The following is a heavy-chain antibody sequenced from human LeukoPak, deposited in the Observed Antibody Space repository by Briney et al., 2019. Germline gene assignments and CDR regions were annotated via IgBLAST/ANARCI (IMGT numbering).Heavy chain of an antibody. CDR3: ARETPRRGETRDGYR. J-gene: IGHJ4*02. CDR1: GFTFSSYA. CDR2: ISYDGSNK. D-gene: IGHD5-24*01. Sequence: GGSLRLSCAASGFTFSSYAMHWVRQAPGRGLEWVAVISYDGSNKYYADSVKGRFTISRDNSKNTLYLQMNRLRAEDTAVYYCARETPRRGETRDGYRWGQGTLVTVSS. V-gene: IGHV3-30-3*01.